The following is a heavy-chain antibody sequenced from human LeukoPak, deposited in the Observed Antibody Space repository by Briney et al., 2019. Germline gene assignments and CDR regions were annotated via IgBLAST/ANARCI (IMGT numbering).Heavy chain of an antibody. CDR2: IWYDGSNK. J-gene: IGHJ4*02. D-gene: IGHD5-18*01. CDR3: AKERGQYNYFDY. V-gene: IGHV3-33*06. CDR1: GFTFSSYG. Sequence: GGSLRLSCAASGFTFSSYGMHWVRQAPGKGLEWVAVIWYDGSNKYYADSVKGRFTISRDNSKNTLYLQMNSLRAEDTAVYYCAKERGQYNYFDYWGQGTLVTVSS.